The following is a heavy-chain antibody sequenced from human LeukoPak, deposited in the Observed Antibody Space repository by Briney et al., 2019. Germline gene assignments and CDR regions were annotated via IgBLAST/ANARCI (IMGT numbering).Heavy chain of an antibody. CDR2: IYTSGST. D-gene: IGHD2-2*02. CDR3: AREQLGYCSSTSCYTNYYYYMDV. Sequence: SETLSLTCTVSGGSISSYYWSWIRQPAGKELEWIGRIYTSGSTNYNPSLKSRVTMSVDTSKNQFSPKLSSATAADTAVYYCAREQLGYCSSTSCYTNYYYYMDVWGKGTTVTVSS. V-gene: IGHV4-4*07. CDR1: GGSISSYY. J-gene: IGHJ6*03.